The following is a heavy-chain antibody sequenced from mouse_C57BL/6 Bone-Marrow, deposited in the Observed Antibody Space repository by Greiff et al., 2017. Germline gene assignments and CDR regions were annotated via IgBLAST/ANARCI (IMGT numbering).Heavy chain of an antibody. CDR1: GFTFSSYG. V-gene: IGHV5-6*01. CDR3: ARHAITTVVAEDY. J-gene: IGHJ2*01. D-gene: IGHD1-1*01. CDR2: ISSGGSYT. Sequence: EVKLVESGGDLVKPGGSLKLSCAASGFTFSSYGMSWVRQTPDKRLEWVATISSGGSYTYYPDSVKGRFTISRDNAKNTLYLQMSSLKSEDTAMYYCARHAITTVVAEDYWGQGTTLTVSS.